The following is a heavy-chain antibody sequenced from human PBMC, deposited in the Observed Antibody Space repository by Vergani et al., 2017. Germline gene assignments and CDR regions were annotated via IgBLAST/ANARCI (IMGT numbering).Heavy chain of an antibody. D-gene: IGHD3-3*01. J-gene: IGHJ6*03. V-gene: IGHV3-7*01. Sequence: EVQLVESGGGLVQPGGSLRLSCAASGFTFSSYWLSWVRQAPGKGLEWVANIKQDASEKYYVDSVKGRFTISRDNAKNSLYLQMNSLRAEDTAVYYCARAAERSYYDFWSGYYGYYYYYMDVWGKGTTVTVSS. CDR2: IKQDASEK. CDR1: GFTFSSYW. CDR3: ARAAERSYYDFWSGYYGYYYYYMDV.